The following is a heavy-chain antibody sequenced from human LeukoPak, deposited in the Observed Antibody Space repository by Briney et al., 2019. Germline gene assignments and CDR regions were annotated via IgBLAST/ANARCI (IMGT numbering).Heavy chain of an antibody. CDR3: ASPAPLYYYDSSGFYWYFDL. CDR2: INSDGSST. J-gene: IGHJ2*01. D-gene: IGHD3-22*01. Sequence: GGSLRLSCAASGFTFSSYWKHWVRQAPGKGLVWVSRINSDGSSTSYADSVKGRFTISRDNAKNTLYLQMNSLRAEDTAVYYCASPAPLYYYDSSGFYWYFDLWGRGTLVTVSS. CDR1: GFTFSSYW. V-gene: IGHV3-74*01.